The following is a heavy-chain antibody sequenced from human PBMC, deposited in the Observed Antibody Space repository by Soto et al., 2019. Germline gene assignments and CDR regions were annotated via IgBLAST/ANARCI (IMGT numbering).Heavy chain of an antibody. J-gene: IGHJ6*02. CDR1: GGSFSGYY. CDR3: ARGFVSTGADPMVRGPGHGMDV. Sequence: SETLSLTCAVYGGSFSGYYWSWIRQPPGKGLEWIGEINHSGSTNYNPSLKSRVTISVDTSKNQFSLKLSSVTAADTAVYYCARGFVSTGADPMVRGPGHGMDVWGQGTTVTVSS. CDR2: INHSGST. D-gene: IGHD3-10*01. V-gene: IGHV4-34*01.